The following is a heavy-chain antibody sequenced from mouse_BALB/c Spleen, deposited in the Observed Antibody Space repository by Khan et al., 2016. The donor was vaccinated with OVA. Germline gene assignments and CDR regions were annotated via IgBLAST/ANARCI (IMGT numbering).Heavy chain of an antibody. CDR3: ARLAYYYDSEGFAY. CDR2: TSTGGHYT. J-gene: IGHJ3*01. CDR1: GFTFSIYG. Sequence: EVMLVESGGDLVKPGGSLKLSCAASGFTFSIYGMSWVRQTPDKRLEWVATTSTGGHYTYYPDSVKGRFTISRDNAKNTLYLQMTSLRSEDTAMFYCARLAYYYDSEGFAYWGQGTLVTVSA. V-gene: IGHV5-6*01. D-gene: IGHD1-1*01.